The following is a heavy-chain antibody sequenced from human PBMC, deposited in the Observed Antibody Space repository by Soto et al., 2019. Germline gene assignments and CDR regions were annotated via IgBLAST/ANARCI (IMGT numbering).Heavy chain of an antibody. J-gene: IGHJ4*02. V-gene: IGHV5-51*01. Sequence: GESLKISREVSGYSFSTYWVGWVRPMPGKGLEWMGIIFPADSDTRYSPSFQGQVTISADTPTNTIYLQWSSLKASDSATYYCARHGSSGWYDQSDYWGQGTRVTVSS. D-gene: IGHD6-19*01. CDR2: IFPADSDT. CDR1: GYSFSTYW. CDR3: ARHGSSGWYDQSDY.